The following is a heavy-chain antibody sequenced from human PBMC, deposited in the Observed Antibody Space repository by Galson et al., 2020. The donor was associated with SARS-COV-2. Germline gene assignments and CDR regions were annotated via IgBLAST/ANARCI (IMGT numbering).Heavy chain of an antibody. Sequence: GESLKISCAASGFIFSDYYMSWLRQAPGKGLAWISYISSSGYTTYYADSVKGRFTISRDNAQKSVYLQMNNLSADDTAVYYCARGSYCGVDCYPEYFQHWGQGTLATVSS. CDR1: GFIFSDYY. J-gene: IGHJ1*01. V-gene: IGHV3-11*01. CDR2: ISSSGYTT. D-gene: IGHD2-21*02. CDR3: ARGSYCGVDCYPEYFQH.